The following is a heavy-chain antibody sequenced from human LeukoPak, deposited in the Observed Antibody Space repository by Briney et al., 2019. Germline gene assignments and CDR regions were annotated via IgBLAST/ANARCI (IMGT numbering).Heavy chain of an antibody. Sequence: SQTLSLTCTVSGVSISSGGYYWSWIRQHPGQGLVWIGYIYYSGSTYYNPSLKSRVTISVDTSKNQFSLKLSSVTAADTAVYYCAREYCGGDCYSDWGQGTPVTVSS. V-gene: IGHV4-31*03. J-gene: IGHJ4*02. D-gene: IGHD2-21*02. CDR1: GVSISSGGYY. CDR2: IYYSGST. CDR3: AREYCGGDCYSD.